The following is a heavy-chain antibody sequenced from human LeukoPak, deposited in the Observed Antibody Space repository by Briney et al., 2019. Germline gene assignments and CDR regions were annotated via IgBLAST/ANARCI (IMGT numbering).Heavy chain of an antibody. J-gene: IGHJ4*02. CDR2: IHPSTGNP. CDR1: GYTFTNYA. V-gene: IGHV7-4-1*02. CDR3: ARAFQSLGGLSLPDY. Sequence: ASVKVSCTASGYTFTNYAMNWVRQAPGQGLEWMGWIHPSTGNPTYAQGFTGRFVFSLDTSVSTTYLQISSLKAEDTAVYFCARAFQSLGGLSLPDYWGQGTLVTVSS. D-gene: IGHD3-16*02.